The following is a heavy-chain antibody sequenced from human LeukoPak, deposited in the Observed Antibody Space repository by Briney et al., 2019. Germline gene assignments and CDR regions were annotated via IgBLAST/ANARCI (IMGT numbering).Heavy chain of an antibody. Sequence: ASVKVSCKSSGYXFTGYYIHWVRQAPGQGLEWMGWINPNSGGTNYEQKFQGRVTMTRDTSISTGYMELRRLRPDDTAVYYCARDMRGSSWYYYYYGMDVWGQGSTVTVS. CDR1: GYXFTGYY. D-gene: IGHD6-13*01. CDR2: INPNSGGT. J-gene: IGHJ6*02. V-gene: IGHV1-2*02. CDR3: ARDMRGSSWYYYYYGMDV.